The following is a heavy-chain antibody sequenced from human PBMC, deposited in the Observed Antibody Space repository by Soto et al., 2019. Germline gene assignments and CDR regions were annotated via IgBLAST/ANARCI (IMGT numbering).Heavy chain of an antibody. CDR2: LIPIFGTA. CDR3: ACWGSWLDGMDV. J-gene: IGHJ6*02. Sequence: QVQLLQSGAEVKKPGSSVKVSCKASGGTFSSYAISWVRQAPGQGLEWMGGLIPIFGTANYAQKFQGRVTITADESTSTAYMELSSLSSEDTAVYYCACWGSWLDGMDVWCQGTTVTVSS. CDR1: GGTFSSYA. D-gene: IGHD3-16*01. V-gene: IGHV1-69*01.